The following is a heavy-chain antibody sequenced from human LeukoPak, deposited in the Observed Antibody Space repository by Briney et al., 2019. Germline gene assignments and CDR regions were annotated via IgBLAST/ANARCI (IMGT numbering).Heavy chain of an antibody. D-gene: IGHD6-6*01. V-gene: IGHV3-11*06. CDR2: ISSSSSYI. J-gene: IGHJ4*02. Sequence: GGSLRHSCAASGFTFSVYYMSCMRHAQGRGLEWGSSISSSSSYIYYADSVKGRFTISRDNAKNSLYVQMNSLRAEDTAVYYCARDKGTSYLSSFDYGGQGTLVTVSS. CDR1: GFTFSVYY. CDR3: ARDKGTSYLSSFDY.